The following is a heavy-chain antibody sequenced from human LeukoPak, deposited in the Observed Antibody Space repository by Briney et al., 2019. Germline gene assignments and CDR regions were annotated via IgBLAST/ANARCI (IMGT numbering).Heavy chain of an antibody. CDR2: INSDGSST. D-gene: IGHD2-2*01. J-gene: IGHJ6*02. CDR3: ARDRCSSTSCHYYYYYYGMDV. CDR1: GFTFCSYW. Sequence: GGSLRLSCAASGFTFCSYWMHWVRQAPGKGLVWVSRINSDGSSTSYADSVKGRFTISRDNAKNTLYLQMNSLRAEDTAVYYCARDRCSSTSCHYYYYYYGMDVWGQGTTVTVSS. V-gene: IGHV3-74*01.